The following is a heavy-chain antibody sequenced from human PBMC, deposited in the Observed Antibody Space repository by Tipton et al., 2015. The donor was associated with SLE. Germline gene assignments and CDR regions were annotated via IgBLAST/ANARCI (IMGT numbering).Heavy chain of an antibody. J-gene: IGHJ3*02. CDR2: IYISGTT. CDR3: ARNPITMVRGVIPGVFDI. Sequence: TLSLTCTVSGGSISRNNQYWHWMRQSAGKGLEWIGRIYISGTTSYNLSLKNRVTISVDTSKNQFSLKLSSVTAADTAVYYCARNPITMVRGVIPGVFDIWGQGTMVTVSS. CDR1: GGSISRNNQY. V-gene: IGHV4-61*02. D-gene: IGHD3-10*01.